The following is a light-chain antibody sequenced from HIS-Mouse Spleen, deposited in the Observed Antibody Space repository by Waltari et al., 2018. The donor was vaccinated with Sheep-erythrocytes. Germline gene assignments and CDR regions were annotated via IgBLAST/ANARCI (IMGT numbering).Light chain of an antibody. Sequence: QSALTQPASVSGSPGQSITISCTGTSSDVGSYNLVSCYQQHPGKAPKLMIYEGRKRPSGVSNRFSGSKSGNTASLTISGLQAEDEADYYCCSYAGSSTPWVFGGGTKLTVL. V-gene: IGLV2-23*01. J-gene: IGLJ3*02. CDR1: SSDVGSYNL. CDR3: CSYAGSSTPWV. CDR2: EGR.